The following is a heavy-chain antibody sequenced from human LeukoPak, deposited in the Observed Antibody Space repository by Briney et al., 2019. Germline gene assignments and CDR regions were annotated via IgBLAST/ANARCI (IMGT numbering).Heavy chain of an antibody. J-gene: IGHJ6*02. CDR1: GYTFTSYD. CDR2: MNPNSGNT. V-gene: IGHV1-8*01. D-gene: IGHD4-11*01. CDR3: ARSVTIQNYYYYGMDV. Sequence: GASVKVSCKASGYTFTSYDINWVRQATGQGLEWMGWMNPNSGNTGYAQKFQGRVTMTRNTSISTAYMELSSLRSEDTAVYCCARSVTIQNYYYYGMDVWGQGTTVTVSS.